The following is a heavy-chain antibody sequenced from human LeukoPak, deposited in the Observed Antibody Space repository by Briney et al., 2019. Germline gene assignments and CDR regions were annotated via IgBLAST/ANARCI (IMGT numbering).Heavy chain of an antibody. D-gene: IGHD5-12*01. CDR1: GYTFTGYY. Sequence: ASVKVSCKASGYTFTGYYMHWVRQAPGQGLEWMGWINPNSGGTSYAQKFQGRVTMTRDTSVTTAYMELSRLRSDDTAVYYSARYSGYDEPFEYWGQGTLVTVSS. CDR3: ARYSGYDEPFEY. V-gene: IGHV1-2*02. J-gene: IGHJ4*02. CDR2: INPNSGGT.